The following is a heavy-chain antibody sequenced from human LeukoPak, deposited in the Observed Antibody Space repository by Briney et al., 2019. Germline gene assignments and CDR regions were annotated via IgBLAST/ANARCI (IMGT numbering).Heavy chain of an antibody. Sequence: PGGSLRLSCAASGFTFSSYAMNWVRQAPGKGLEWVSAISGRGDSAYYADSVRGRFTISRDNSKNTLYLQMNSQRAEDTAVYFCARYPMSSGNFDYWGQGTLVTVSS. CDR2: ISGRGDSA. CDR1: GFTFSSYA. V-gene: IGHV3-23*01. D-gene: IGHD3-10*01. J-gene: IGHJ4*02. CDR3: ARYPMSSGNFDY.